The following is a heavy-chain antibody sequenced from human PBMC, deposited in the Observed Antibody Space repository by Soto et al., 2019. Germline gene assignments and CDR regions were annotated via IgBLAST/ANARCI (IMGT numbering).Heavy chain of an antibody. CDR2: IYYSGST. Sequence: PSETPSFSCTVSDGSLSSSRNSWGWIRQPPGKGLEWIGSIYYSGSTYYNPSLKSRVTIAGDTPKNQFSLKLSSVTAADTAVYYCASRLATHLAFSAQGTFVTLSS. CDR3: ASRLATHLAF. D-gene: IGHD5-12*01. J-gene: IGHJ4*02. CDR1: DGSLSSSRNS. V-gene: IGHV4-39*01.